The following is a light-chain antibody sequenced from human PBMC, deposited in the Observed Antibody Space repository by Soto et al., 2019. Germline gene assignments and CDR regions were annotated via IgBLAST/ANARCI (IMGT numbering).Light chain of an antibody. CDR1: QSVSSSS. CDR2: DAS. J-gene: IGKJ1*01. Sequence: EIVLTQSPATLSLSPGERATLSCGASQSVSSSSLAWYQQKPGLAPRLLIYDASSRAVGVPDRFSGSGSGTDFTLTISRLEPEDFAVYYCQQYGSSWTFGQGTKVEIK. CDR3: QQYGSSWT. V-gene: IGKV3D-20*01.